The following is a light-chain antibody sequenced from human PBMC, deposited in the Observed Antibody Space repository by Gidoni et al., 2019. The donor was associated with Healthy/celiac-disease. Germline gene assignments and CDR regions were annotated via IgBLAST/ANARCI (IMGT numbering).Light chain of an antibody. CDR1: QAVSNSY. CDR2: GAS. V-gene: IGKV3-20*01. CDR3: QQYGSSSGA. Sequence: ERVLTQSPGTLSLSPGERATLSCRASQAVSNSYLAWYVQKPGQAPRLLIYGASNRATGTPDRFSGSGSGTDFTLTISRLEPEDFATYYCQQYGSSSGAFGQXTKVEIK. J-gene: IGKJ1*01.